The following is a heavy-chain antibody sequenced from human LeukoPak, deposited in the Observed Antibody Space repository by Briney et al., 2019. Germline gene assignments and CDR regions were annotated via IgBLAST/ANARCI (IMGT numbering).Heavy chain of an antibody. V-gene: IGHV3-23*01. Sequence: GGSLRLSCAASGFTLSSYVMHWVRQAPGKGLEWVSAVSDSGAGTFYADSVKGRFTISRDNSKNTLYLQMNSLRAEDTAVYYCVKKGLGYCSNGVCHFDYWGQGTLVTVSS. D-gene: IGHD2-8*01. J-gene: IGHJ4*02. CDR3: VKKGLGYCSNGVCHFDY. CDR1: GFTLSSYV. CDR2: VSDSGAGT.